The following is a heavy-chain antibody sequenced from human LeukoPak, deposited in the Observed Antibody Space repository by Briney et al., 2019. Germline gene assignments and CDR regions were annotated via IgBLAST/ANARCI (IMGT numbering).Heavy chain of an antibody. J-gene: IGHJ5*02. Sequence: ASVKVSCKASGYTFTGYYMHWVRQAPGQGLEWMGRINPNSGGTNYAQKFQGRVTMTRDTSISTAYMELSRLRSDDTAVYYCARVLARINYYDSSGYLNWFDPWGQGTLVTVSS. D-gene: IGHD3-22*01. CDR3: ARVLARINYYDSSGYLNWFDP. V-gene: IGHV1-2*06. CDR2: INPNSGGT. CDR1: GYTFTGYY.